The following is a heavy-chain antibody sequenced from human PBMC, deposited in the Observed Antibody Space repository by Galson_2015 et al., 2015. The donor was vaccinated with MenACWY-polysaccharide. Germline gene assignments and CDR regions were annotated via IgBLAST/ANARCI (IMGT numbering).Heavy chain of an antibody. D-gene: IGHD3-9*01. CDR3: VRDRDDILTGYHPMFDN. V-gene: IGHV3-74*01. CDR2: IKSDASTT. Sequence: SLRLSCATSGFIFSNYWMHWVRQAPGEGLVWVSRIKSDASTTNNADSVKGRFTISRDNAKNTLYLEMNSLRAEDTAVYYCVRDRDDILTGYHPMFDNWGQGTLVPVSS. CDR1: GFIFSNYW. J-gene: IGHJ4*02.